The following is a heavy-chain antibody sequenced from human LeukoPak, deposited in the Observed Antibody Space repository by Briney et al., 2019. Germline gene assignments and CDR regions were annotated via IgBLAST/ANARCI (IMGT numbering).Heavy chain of an antibody. CDR2: INPSGGST. Sequence: ASVKVSCKASGYTFTSYYMHWVRQAPGQGLEWMGIINPSGGSTSYAQRFQGRVTMTRDTPTSTVYMELSSLKTEDTAVYYCTTVRLEQRTDYWGQGTLVAVSS. V-gene: IGHV1-46*01. D-gene: IGHD1/OR15-1a*01. CDR1: GYTFTSYY. CDR3: TTVRLEQRTDY. J-gene: IGHJ4*02.